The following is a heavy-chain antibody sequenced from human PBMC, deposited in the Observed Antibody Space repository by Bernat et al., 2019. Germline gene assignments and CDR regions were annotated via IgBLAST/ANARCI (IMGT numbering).Heavy chain of an antibody. Sequence: QVQLVQSGAEVKTPGASVKVSCKASGYTFTSYGISWVRQAPGQGLEWMGWISAYNGNTNYAQKHQGRVTRTTDTSTSTAYMELRRLGTDDTAVYYCARDGGGGVQGVSSYNSFDPWGQGTLVTVSS. CDR1: GYTFTSYG. V-gene: IGHV1-18*01. CDR2: ISAYNGNT. CDR3: ARDGGGGVQGVSSYNSFDP. J-gene: IGHJ5*02. D-gene: IGHD3-10*01.